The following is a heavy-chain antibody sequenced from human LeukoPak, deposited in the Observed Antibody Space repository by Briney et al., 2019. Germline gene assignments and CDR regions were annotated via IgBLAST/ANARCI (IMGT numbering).Heavy chain of an antibody. Sequence: GRSLRLSCAASGFTFSSYAMHWVRQAPGKGLEWVAVISYDGSNKYYADSVKGRFTISRDNSKNTLYLQMNSLRAEDTAVYYCAKSGVVWFGEFSPKRCYYMDVWGKGTTVTVSS. CDR3: AKSGVVWFGEFSPKRCYYMDV. CDR2: ISYDGSNK. CDR1: GFTFSSYA. J-gene: IGHJ6*03. D-gene: IGHD3-10*01. V-gene: IGHV3-30*18.